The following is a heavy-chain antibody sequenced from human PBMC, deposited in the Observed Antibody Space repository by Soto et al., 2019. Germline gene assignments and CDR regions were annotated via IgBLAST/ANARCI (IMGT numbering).Heavy chain of an antibody. J-gene: IGHJ6*02. D-gene: IGHD2-15*01. CDR1: GGSFSGYY. CDR3: ARGRGVGGGYYYYGMDV. CDR2: INHSGST. Sequence: QVQLQQWGAGLLKPSETLSLTCAVYGGSFSGYYWSWIRQPPGKGLEWIGEINHSGSTNYNPSLKSRVTRSVDTSKTQFSLKLGSVTAADTAVYYCARGRGVGGGYYYYGMDVWGQGTTVTVSS. V-gene: IGHV4-34*01.